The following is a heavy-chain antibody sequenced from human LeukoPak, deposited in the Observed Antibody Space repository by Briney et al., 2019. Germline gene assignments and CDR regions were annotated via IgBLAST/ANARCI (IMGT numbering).Heavy chain of an antibody. CDR2: INHSGST. CDR1: GGSFSGYY. J-gene: IGHJ5*02. V-gene: IGHV4-34*01. Sequence: TSETLSLTCAVYGGSFSGYYWSWIRQPPGKGLEWIGEINHSGSTNYNPSLKSRVTISVDTSKNQFSLKLSSVTAADTAVYYCARCQSSSRKWFDPWGQGTLVTVSS. CDR3: ARCQSSSRKWFDP.